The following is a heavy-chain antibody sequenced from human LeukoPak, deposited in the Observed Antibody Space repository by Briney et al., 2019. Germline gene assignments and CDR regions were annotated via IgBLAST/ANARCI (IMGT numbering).Heavy chain of an antibody. CDR1: GFTFDDYA. D-gene: IGHD6-19*01. CDR3: ARGVREYSTGWREKFDY. J-gene: IGHJ4*02. Sequence: GGSLRLSCAASGFTFDDYATHWVRQAPGKGLEWVSGISWNSGSIGYADSVKGRFTISRDTAKNSLYLQMNSLRADDTALYYCARGVREYSTGWREKFDYWGQGTLVTVSS. V-gene: IGHV3-9*01. CDR2: ISWNSGSI.